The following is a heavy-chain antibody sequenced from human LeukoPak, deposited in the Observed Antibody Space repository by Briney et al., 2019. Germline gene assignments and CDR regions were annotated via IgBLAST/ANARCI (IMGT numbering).Heavy chain of an antibody. Sequence: PGGSLRLSCAASGFTFSNAWMSWVRQAPGKGLEWVGRIKSKTDGGTTDYAAPVKGRFTISRDDSKNTLYLQMNSLKTEDTAVYYCTTATYYYYYYGMGVWGQGTTVTVSS. CDR2: IKSKTDGGTT. J-gene: IGHJ6*02. CDR3: TTATYYYYYYGMGV. V-gene: IGHV3-15*01. CDR1: GFTFSNAW.